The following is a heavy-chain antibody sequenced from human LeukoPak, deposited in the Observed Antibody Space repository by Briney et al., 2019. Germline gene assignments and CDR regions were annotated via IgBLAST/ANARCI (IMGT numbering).Heavy chain of an antibody. CDR3: TGGGLDY. D-gene: IGHD3-16*01. V-gene: IGHV3-7*04. J-gene: IGHJ4*02. Sequence: QTGGSLRLSCAASGFTFSGYWMSWVRQAPGQGLEWVAKINQDGREQHFVDSVKGRFTISRDNAKNSLFLQMDSLRAEDTAVYYCTGGGLDYWGQGALVTVSS. CDR2: INQDGREQ. CDR1: GFTFSGYW.